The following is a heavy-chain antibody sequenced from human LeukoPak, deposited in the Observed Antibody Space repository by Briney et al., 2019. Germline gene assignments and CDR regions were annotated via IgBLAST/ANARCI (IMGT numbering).Heavy chain of an antibody. V-gene: IGHV3-11*06. CDR1: GFTFSDYY. J-gene: IGHJ4*02. Sequence: GGSLRLSCAASGFTFSDYYMSWIHQAPGKGLEWVSYISSSSSYTNYADSVKGRFTISRDNAKNSLYLQMNSLRAEDTAVYYCARDPDGSGSYYDYWGQGTLVTVSS. CDR2: ISSSSSYT. D-gene: IGHD3-10*01. CDR3: ARDPDGSGSYYDY.